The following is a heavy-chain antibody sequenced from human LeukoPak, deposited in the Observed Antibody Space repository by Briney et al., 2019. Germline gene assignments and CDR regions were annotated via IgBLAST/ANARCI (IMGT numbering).Heavy chain of an antibody. CDR1: GGTFSSYA. CDR2: IIPIFGTA. V-gene: IGHV1-69*05. J-gene: IGHJ6*03. Sequence: SVKVSCKASGGTFSSYAISWVRQAPGQGLEWMGGIIPIFGTADYAQKFQGRVTITTDESTSTAYMELSSLRSEDTAVYYCARDQSAGGYYYMDVWGKGTTVTVSS. D-gene: IGHD3-16*01. CDR3: ARDQSAGGYYYMDV.